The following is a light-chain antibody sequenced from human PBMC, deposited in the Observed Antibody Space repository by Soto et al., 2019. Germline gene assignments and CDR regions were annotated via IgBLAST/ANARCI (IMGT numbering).Light chain of an antibody. V-gene: IGLV1-47*01. CDR1: SSNIGNNF. CDR3: ATWDDSLSGFVV. CDR2: RNH. J-gene: IGLJ2*01. Sequence: QAVVIQPPSASGTPGQRVTISCSGSSSNIGNNFVYWYQHLPRSAPKLLIYRNHQRPSGVPDRFSGSQSGTSASLAISGLRSDDEADYYCATWDDSLSGFVVLGGGTKLTVL.